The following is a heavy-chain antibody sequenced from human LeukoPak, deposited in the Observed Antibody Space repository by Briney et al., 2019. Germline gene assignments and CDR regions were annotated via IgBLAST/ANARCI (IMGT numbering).Heavy chain of an antibody. J-gene: IGHJ6*01. Sequence: GGALRLSRAASGFTFNSCEMNWVRQAPGKGLERGSYISSSGSTIYYANSVKRRFTISRDNAKNSLYLQMNSLRAEDTAVYYCAREGYRSSTSCDHYYYGMDVWGQGTTVSVSS. CDR1: GFTFNSCE. D-gene: IGHD2-2*01. CDR3: AREGYRSSTSCDHYYYGMDV. V-gene: IGHV3-48*03. CDR2: ISSSGSTI.